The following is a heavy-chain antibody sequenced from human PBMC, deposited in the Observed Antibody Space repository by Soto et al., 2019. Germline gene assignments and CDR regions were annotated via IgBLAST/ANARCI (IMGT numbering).Heavy chain of an antibody. V-gene: IGHV4-30-2*01. CDR1: GGSISSGGYS. CDR3: ASGGVVTRGVVDY. CDR2: IYHSGST. D-gene: IGHD2-21*02. J-gene: IGHJ4*02. Sequence: QLQLQESGSGLVKPSQTLSLTCAVSGGSISSGGYSWSWIRQPPGKGLEWIGYIYHSGSTYYNPSLKSRVTIAVDRSKNQCSLKLSSVTAADTAVYYCASGGVVTRGVVDYWGQGTLVTVSS.